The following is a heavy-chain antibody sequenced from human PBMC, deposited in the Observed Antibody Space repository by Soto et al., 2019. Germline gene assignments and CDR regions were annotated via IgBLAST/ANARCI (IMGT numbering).Heavy chain of an antibody. D-gene: IGHD6-13*01. CDR2: IWYDGSNK. J-gene: IGHJ6*02. Sequence: ALRLSCAASGFTFSSYGMHWVRQAPGKGLEWVAVIWYDGSNKYYADSVKGRFTISRDNSKNTLYLQMNSLRAEDTAVYYCARDRIAAAGGMDVWGQGTTVTVSS. CDR1: GFTFSSYG. CDR3: ARDRIAAAGGMDV. V-gene: IGHV3-33*01.